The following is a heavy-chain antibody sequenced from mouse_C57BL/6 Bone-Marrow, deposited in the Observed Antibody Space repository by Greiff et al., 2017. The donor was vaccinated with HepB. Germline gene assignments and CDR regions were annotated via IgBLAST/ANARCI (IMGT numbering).Heavy chain of an antibody. D-gene: IGHD1-1*01. Sequence: QVQLQQSGAELVRPGPSVKVSCKASGYAFTNYLIEWVKQRPGQGLEWIGVINPGSGGTNYNEKFKGKATLTADKSSSTAYMQLSSLTSEDSAVYFCAREPYYYGSSFDYWGQGTTLTVSS. CDR1: GYAFTNYL. CDR2: INPGSGGT. CDR3: AREPYYYGSSFDY. J-gene: IGHJ2*01. V-gene: IGHV1-54*01.